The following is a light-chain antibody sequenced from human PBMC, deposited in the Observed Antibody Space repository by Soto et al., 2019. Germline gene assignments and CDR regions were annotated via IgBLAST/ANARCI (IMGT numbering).Light chain of an antibody. CDR1: QGITNW. CDR2: AAS. V-gene: IGKV1-12*01. Sequence: DIQMTQSPSSVSASVVDRVTITCRASQGITNWIAWYQQKPGKAPKLLIYAASGLPSGVPSRFSGSGSGTDFTLTISSLQPEDFATCYCQQANSFPLTLGGGTKVDIK. CDR3: QQANSFPLT. J-gene: IGKJ4*01.